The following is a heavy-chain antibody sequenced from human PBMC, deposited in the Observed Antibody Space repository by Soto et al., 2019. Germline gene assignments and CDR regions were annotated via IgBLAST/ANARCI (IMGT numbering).Heavy chain of an antibody. CDR2: ISAYNGNT. CDR3: ASIDCSGGSCYPAYYYYGMDV. Sequence: ASVKGSCKAAGYIFTSYGISWVRKATGQGLEWMGWISAYNGNTNYAQKLQGRVTMTTDTSTSTAYMELRSLRSDDTAVYYCASIDCSGGSCYPAYYYYGMDVWGQGTTVTVSS. CDR1: GYIFTSYG. V-gene: IGHV1-18*01. D-gene: IGHD2-15*01. J-gene: IGHJ6*02.